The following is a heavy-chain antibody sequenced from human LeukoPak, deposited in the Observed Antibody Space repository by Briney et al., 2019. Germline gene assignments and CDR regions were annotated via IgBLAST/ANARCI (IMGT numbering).Heavy chain of an antibody. CDR3: ARVNPITRIFDVFDI. D-gene: IGHD3-3*02. CDR1: GGSLSNYY. Sequence: KTSETLSLTCTVSGGSLSNYYWSWIRQAPGKGLEWIGYVYFSGSTNYSPSLKSRVTISVDASRSQFSLRLSSVTAADTAVYYCARVNPITRIFDVFDIWGQGTMVIVSS. V-gene: IGHV4-59*13. CDR2: VYFSGST. J-gene: IGHJ3*02.